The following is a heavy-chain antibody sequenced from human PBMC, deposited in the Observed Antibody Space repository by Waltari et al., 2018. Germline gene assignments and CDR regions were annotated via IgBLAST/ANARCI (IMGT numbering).Heavy chain of an antibody. CDR2: IKQDGSEK. CDR1: GFTFSSYW. D-gene: IGHD1-26*01. V-gene: IGHV3-7*03. Sequence: EVQLVESGGGLVQPGGSLRLSCAASGFTFSSYWMRWVRQAPGKGLEWVANIKQDGSEKYYVDSVKGRVTISRDNAKNSLYLQMNSLRAEDTAVYYCAKTYGSFDYWGQGTLVTVSS. CDR3: AKTYGSFDY. J-gene: IGHJ4*02.